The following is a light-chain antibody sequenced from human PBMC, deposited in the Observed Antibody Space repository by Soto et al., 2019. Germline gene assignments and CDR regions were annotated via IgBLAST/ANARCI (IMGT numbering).Light chain of an antibody. J-gene: IGKJ3*01. CDR1: EDIMNN. V-gene: IGKV1-33*01. Sequence: DIQMTQSPSSLSASIGDRVTITCQASEDIMNNLNWYQQKPGKAPKLLISDASTLEPGVPSRFSGGGSETDFSFTISSLQPEDVATYYCQQYDNGPAFIFGPGTKVEIK. CDR2: DAS. CDR3: QQYDNGPAFI.